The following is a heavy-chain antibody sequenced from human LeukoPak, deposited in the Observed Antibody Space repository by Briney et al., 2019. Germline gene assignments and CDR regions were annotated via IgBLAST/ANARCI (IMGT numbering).Heavy chain of an antibody. CDR1: GYTFTGYY. CDR2: INTISGGT. J-gene: IGHJ5*02. CDR3: ARDLSFEMSALPVNWFDP. D-gene: IGHD2-15*01. Sequence: ASVKVSCKASGYTFTGYYMHWVRQAPGQGLEWMGWINTISGGTNYAQKFQGRVTMTRDTSISTAYMELSRLRSDDTAVYYCARDLSFEMSALPVNWFDPWGQGTLVTVSS. V-gene: IGHV1-2*02.